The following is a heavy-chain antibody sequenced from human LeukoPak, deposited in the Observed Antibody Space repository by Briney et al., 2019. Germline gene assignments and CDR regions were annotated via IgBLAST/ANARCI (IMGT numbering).Heavy chain of an antibody. CDR1: GYTFTGYY. J-gene: IGHJ6*03. Sequence: ASVKVSCKASGYTFTGYYMHWVRQAPGQGLEWMGWINPNSGGTNYAQKFQGRVTMTRDTSISTAYMELSRLRSDDTAVYYCAREGGFDGSYYYYYYMDVWGKGTTVTVSS. CDR2: INPNSGGT. CDR3: AREGGFDGSYYYYYYMDV. D-gene: IGHD1-26*01. V-gene: IGHV1-2*02.